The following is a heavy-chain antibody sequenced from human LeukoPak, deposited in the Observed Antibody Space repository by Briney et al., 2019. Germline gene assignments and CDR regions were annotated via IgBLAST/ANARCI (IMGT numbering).Heavy chain of an antibody. J-gene: IGHJ4*02. V-gene: IGHV3-23*01. D-gene: IGHD6-13*01. CDR1: GFTFSSYA. CDR3: AKDPTRYAAAANWTDY. CDR2: ISGSGGTT. Sequence: GGSLRLSCAASGFTFSSYAMSWVRQAPGKGLEWVSAISGSGGTTYYADSVKGRFTISRDNSKNTLYLQMNSLRAEDTAVVYCAKDPTRYAAAANWTDYWGQGTLVTVSS.